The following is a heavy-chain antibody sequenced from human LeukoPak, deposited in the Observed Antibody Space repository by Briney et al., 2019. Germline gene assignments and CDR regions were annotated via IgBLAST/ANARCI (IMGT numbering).Heavy chain of an antibody. Sequence: ASVKVSCKASGYTFTGYYMHWVRQAPGQGREWMGWINPNSGGTNYAQKFQGWVTMTRDTSISTAYMELSRLRSDDTAVYYCARAYYYGSGSPYAFDIWGQGSMVTVSS. CDR1: GYTFTGYY. V-gene: IGHV1-2*04. CDR3: ARAYYYGSGSPYAFDI. J-gene: IGHJ3*02. D-gene: IGHD3-10*01. CDR2: INPNSGGT.